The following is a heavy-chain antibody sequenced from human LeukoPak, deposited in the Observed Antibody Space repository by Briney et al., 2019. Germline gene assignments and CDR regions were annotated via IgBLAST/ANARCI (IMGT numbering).Heavy chain of an antibody. J-gene: IGHJ4*02. CDR2: ISHDGNHK. CDR3: ARDSGPTVPSFFDN. Sequence: PGGSLRLSCAASGFTFSSYAMHWVRQAPGKGLEWLTIISHDGNHKFYADSVKGRFTISRDNSENTLYLQMNSLRGDDMGVYYCARDSGPTVPSFFDNWGQGTRVIVSS. D-gene: IGHD2-15*01. V-gene: IGHV3-30*04. CDR1: GFTFSSYA.